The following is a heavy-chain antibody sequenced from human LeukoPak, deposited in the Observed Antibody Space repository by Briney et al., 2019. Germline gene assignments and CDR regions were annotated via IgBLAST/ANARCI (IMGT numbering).Heavy chain of an antibody. CDR3: AKDEKPGGRCNIDH. V-gene: IGHV3-23*01. D-gene: IGHD2-15*01. J-gene: IGHJ4*02. Sequence: GGSLRLSCAASGFIFSGYTMNWVRQAPGKGLEWVSGISECGKTYYADSVKGRYTISRDNSKNTVWLQMDSLRAEDMALYFCAKDEKPGGRCNIDHWGQGTLVTVSS. CDR2: ISECGKT. CDR1: GFIFSGYT.